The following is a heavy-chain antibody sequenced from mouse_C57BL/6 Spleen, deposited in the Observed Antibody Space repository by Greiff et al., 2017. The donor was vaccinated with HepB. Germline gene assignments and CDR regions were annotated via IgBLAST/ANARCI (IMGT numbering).Heavy chain of an antibody. CDR1: GYTFTDYY. J-gene: IGHJ4*01. V-gene: IGHV1-26*01. Sequence: EVQLQQSGPELVKPGASVKISCKASGYTFTDYYMNWVKQSHGKSLEWIGDINPNNGGTSYNQKFKGKATLTVDKSSSTAYMELRSLTSEDSAVYYCARNLPGAMDYWGQGTSVTVSS. CDR3: ARNLPGAMDY. CDR2: INPNNGGT.